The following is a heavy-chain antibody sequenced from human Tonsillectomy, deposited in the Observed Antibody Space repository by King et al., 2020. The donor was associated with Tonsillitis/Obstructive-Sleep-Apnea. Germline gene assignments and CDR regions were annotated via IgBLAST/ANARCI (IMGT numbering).Heavy chain of an antibody. CDR3: ARDTDYYDFWSGYPGNYFDY. J-gene: IGHJ4*02. V-gene: IGHV3-30*04. D-gene: IGHD3-3*01. CDR2: ISYDGAGK. CDR1: GFTFSSYS. Sequence: QLVQSGGGVVQPGRSLRLSCAASGFTFSSYSMHWVRQAPGNGLEWVALISYDGAGKYYADSVKGRFTISRDNSKNTLYLQMNSLSAEDTAVYYCARDTDYYDFWSGYPGNYFDYWGQGTLVTVSS.